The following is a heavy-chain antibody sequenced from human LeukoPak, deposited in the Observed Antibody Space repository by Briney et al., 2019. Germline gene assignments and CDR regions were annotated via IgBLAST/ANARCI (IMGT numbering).Heavy chain of an antibody. D-gene: IGHD3-16*01. CDR1: GFTFDDYA. Sequence: GGSLRLSCAASGFTFDDYAMHWVRQAPGKGLEWVSGIRWNSGSIGYADSVKGRFAISRDNAKNSLYLQMNSLRAEDMALYYCAKSLGYSGGYYFDYWGQGTLVTVSS. J-gene: IGHJ4*02. CDR3: AKSLGYSGGYYFDY. V-gene: IGHV3-9*03. CDR2: IRWNSGSI.